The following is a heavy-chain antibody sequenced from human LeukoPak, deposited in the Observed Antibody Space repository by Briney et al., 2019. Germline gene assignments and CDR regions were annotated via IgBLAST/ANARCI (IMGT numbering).Heavy chain of an antibody. D-gene: IGHD1-14*01. V-gene: IGHV3-21*01. CDR2: ISSSSSYI. Sequence: GGSLRLSCAASGFTFSSYSMNWVRQAPGKGLEWVSSISSSSSYIYYADSVKGRFTISRDNAKNSLYLQMNSLRAEDTAVYYCARDFATPPEGRDYWGQGTLVTVSS. CDR3: ARDFATPPEGRDY. CDR1: GFTFSSYS. J-gene: IGHJ4*02.